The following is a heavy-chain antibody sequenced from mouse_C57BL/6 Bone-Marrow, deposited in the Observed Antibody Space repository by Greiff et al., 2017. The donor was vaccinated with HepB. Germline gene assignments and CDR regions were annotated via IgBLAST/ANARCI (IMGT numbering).Heavy chain of an antibody. V-gene: IGHV1-54*01. CDR1: GYAFTNYL. CDR3: ARWAYYGSSRSGYFDD. CDR2: INPGSGGT. D-gene: IGHD1-1*01. Sequence: QVQLQQSGAELVRPGTSVKVSCKASGYAFTNYLIEWVKQRPGQGLEWIGVINPGSGGTNYNEKFKGKATLTADKSSSTAYMQISSLTSEDSAVYFCARWAYYGSSRSGYFDDWGQGTTLTVSS. J-gene: IGHJ2*01.